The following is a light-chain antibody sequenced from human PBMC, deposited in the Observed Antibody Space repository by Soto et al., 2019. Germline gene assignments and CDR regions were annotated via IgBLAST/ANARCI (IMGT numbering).Light chain of an antibody. Sequence: QSALTQPASVSGSPGQSLTISCTGTSNDVGGYNLVSWYQQHPGKAPKLIIYEGNKRPSGVSDLFSGSRSGNPASLTISVLRAADAADYSCCSFAGGATFVFGGGTKLTVL. CDR2: EGN. CDR3: CSFAGGATFV. V-gene: IGLV2-23*03. J-gene: IGLJ2*01. CDR1: SNDVGGYNL.